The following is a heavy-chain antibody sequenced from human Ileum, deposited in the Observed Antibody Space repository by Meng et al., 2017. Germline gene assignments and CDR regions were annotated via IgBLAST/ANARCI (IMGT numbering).Heavy chain of an antibody. D-gene: IGHD4-23*01. CDR2: ISHSGST. CDR1: SGSITSDTY. J-gene: IGHJ4*02. V-gene: IGHV4-4*02. CDR3: ARHGGYYQGF. Sequence: QGHLQESGPGLVKPSGTLSLTCAVSSGSITSDTYWSWVRLPPGKGLEWIGQISHSGSTFYNPSLKSRVTMSVDKSKSQFSLMLTSVTAADTAVYYCARHGGYYQGFWGQGTLVTVSS.